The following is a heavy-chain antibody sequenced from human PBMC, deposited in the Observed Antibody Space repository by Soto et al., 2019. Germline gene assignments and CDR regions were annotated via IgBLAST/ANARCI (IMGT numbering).Heavy chain of an antibody. CDR2: IDSSGSST. V-gene: IGHV3-23*05. CDR1: GFIFRSHA. J-gene: IGHJ6*03. CDR3: AKCPGPDYSYYYMDV. Sequence: GGSLRLSCAASGFIFRSHAMSWVRQAPGKGLEWVSAIDSSGSSTDYTDSVKGRFTISRDKSKNTLYLQMHSLRVEDTAIYYCAKCPGPDYSYYYMDVWGKGTTVTVSS.